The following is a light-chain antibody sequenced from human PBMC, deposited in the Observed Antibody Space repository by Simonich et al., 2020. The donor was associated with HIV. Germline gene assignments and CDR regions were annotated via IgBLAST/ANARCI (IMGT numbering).Light chain of an antibody. CDR2: AAS. V-gene: IGKV1-5*01. J-gene: IGKJ3*01. CDR1: QSISNW. CDR3: QQLNSFT. Sequence: DIQMTQSPSTLSASVGDRVTITCRASQSISNWLAWYQQKPGKAPKLLIYAASTLQSGVPSRFSGSGSGTKFTLTISSLQPEDFATYYCQQLNSFTFGPGTKVDIK.